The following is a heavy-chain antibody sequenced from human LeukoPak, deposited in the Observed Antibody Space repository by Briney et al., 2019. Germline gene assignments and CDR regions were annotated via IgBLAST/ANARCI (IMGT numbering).Heavy chain of an antibody. CDR2: IYYSGST. CDR1: GGSISSYY. D-gene: IGHD6-19*01. Sequence: SGTLSLTCTVSGGSISSYYWSWIRQPPGKGLEWIGYIYYSGSTNYNPSLKSRVTISVDTSKNQFSLKLSSVTAADTAVYYCARGPVSRSSGWSRYAFDIWGQGTMVTVSS. V-gene: IGHV4-59*01. CDR3: ARGPVSRSSGWSRYAFDI. J-gene: IGHJ3*02.